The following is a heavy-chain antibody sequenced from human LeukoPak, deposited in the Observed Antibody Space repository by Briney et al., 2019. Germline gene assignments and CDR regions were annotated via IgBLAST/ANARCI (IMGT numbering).Heavy chain of an antibody. V-gene: IGHV3-21*01. D-gene: IGHD6-19*01. Sequence: GGSLRLSCVGSEFIFSTYGMNWDRQAPGKGLEWVSAISGSSLSTYYADSVKGRFTISRDNAKNSLYLQMNSLRAEDTAVYYCARGPLSIAVAGDYWGQGTLVTVSS. CDR2: ISGSSLST. CDR1: EFIFSTYG. CDR3: ARGPLSIAVAGDY. J-gene: IGHJ4*02.